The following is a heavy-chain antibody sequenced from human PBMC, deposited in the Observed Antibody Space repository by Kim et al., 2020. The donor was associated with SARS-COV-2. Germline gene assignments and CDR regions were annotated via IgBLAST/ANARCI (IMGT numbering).Heavy chain of an antibody. V-gene: IGHV3-23*01. CDR1: GFTFSNFA. D-gene: IGHD2-15*01. Sequence: GGSLRLSCAASGFTFSNFAMNWVRQAPGKGMEWVSSITGGGGDTYYADSVKGRFTLSRDNSKNTLYLQMNSLRADDTAVYYCAKGALGYCSGIRCYHFDYWGQGALVTVSS. CDR2: ITGGGGDT. CDR3: AKGALGYCSGIRCYHFDY. J-gene: IGHJ4*02.